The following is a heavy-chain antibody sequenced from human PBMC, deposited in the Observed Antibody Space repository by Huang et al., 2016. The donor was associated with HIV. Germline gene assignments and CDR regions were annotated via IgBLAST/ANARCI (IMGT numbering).Heavy chain of an antibody. J-gene: IGHJ3*02. CDR3: ARGDSRWYYLVGFDI. D-gene: IGHD6-13*01. CDR2: SYTTWTT. CDR1: GGSIGPGSYY. Sequence: QVHLQESGPGSLKPSQTLSLTCSVSGGSIGPGSYYWSWIRQPDGRGLEWIGPSYTTWTTNNNPSLKGRVTISADTSKNQFALKLKSVTAADSAVYFWARGDSRWYYLVGFDIWGQGTRVAVSS. V-gene: IGHV4-61*09.